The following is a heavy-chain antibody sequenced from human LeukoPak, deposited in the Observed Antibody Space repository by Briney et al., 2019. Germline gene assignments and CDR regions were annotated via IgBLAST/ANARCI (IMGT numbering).Heavy chain of an antibody. CDR1: GGSITTSNW. J-gene: IGHJ4*02. CDR2: VYHSGST. Sequence: PSGTLSLTCGVSGGSITTSNWWSWVRQPPGKGLEWIGEVYHSGSTTYNSSLKSRLTMSIDKSKNHFSLNLSSVTAADTAVYYCARRYYGSGTNYFDYWGQGTLVTVSS. D-gene: IGHD3-10*01. V-gene: IGHV4-4*02. CDR3: ARRYYGSGTNYFDY.